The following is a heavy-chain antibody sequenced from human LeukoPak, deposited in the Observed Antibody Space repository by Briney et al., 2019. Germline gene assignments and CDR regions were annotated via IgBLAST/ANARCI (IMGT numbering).Heavy chain of an antibody. CDR2: ISGHNDNT. CDR1: GYTFINYG. J-gene: IGHJ4*02. V-gene: IGHV1-18*01. D-gene: IGHD3-16*01. Sequence: ASVKVSCKASGYTFINYGINWVRQAPGQGLEWMGWISGHNDNTDYAQKFQGRLTLTTDTSTSTAYMELRSLRSDDTAIYYCARDMVFGGVPSYWGQGTLVTVSS. CDR3: ARDMVFGGVPSY.